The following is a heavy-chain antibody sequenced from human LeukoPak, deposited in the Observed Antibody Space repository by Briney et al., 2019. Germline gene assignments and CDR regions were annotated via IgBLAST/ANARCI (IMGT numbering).Heavy chain of an antibody. J-gene: IGHJ6*02. CDR3: ARDRVVAATPHIYYYGMDV. CDR1: GGTFSSYA. Sequence: SVKVPCKASGGTFSSYAISWVRQAPGQGLEWMGRIIPILGIANYAQKFQGRVTITADKSTSTAYMELSSLRSEDTAVYYCARDRVVAATPHIYYYGMDVWGQGTTVTVSS. D-gene: IGHD2-15*01. CDR2: IIPILGIA. V-gene: IGHV1-69*04.